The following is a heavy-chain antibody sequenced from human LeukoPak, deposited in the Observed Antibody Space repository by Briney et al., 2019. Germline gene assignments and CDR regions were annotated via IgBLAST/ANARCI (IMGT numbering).Heavy chain of an antibody. CDR1: GFTFNDYA. J-gene: IGHJ4*02. CDR3: AKDVYGGYDSSGNYDY. Sequence: GRSLRLSCAASGFTFNDYAMHWVRQAPGKGLEWVSGISWNSGSIGYADSLKGRFTISRDNAKNCLYLQMNSLRAEDTAFYYCAKDVYGGYDSSGNYDYWGQGTLVTVSS. CDR2: ISWNSGSI. D-gene: IGHD3-22*01. V-gene: IGHV3-9*01.